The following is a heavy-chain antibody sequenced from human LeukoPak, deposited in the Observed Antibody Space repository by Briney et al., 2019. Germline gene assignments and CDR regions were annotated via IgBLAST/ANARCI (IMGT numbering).Heavy chain of an antibody. D-gene: IGHD5-18*01. Sequence: SETLSLTCTVSGGSISSYYWSWIRQPPGKGLEWIGYIYYSGSTNYNPSLKSRVTISVDTSKNQFSLKLSSVTAADTAVYYCARDDGTAMVRYFDYWGQGTLVTVSS. CDR1: GGSISSYY. CDR3: ARDDGTAMVRYFDY. CDR2: IYYSGST. J-gene: IGHJ4*02. V-gene: IGHV4-59*01.